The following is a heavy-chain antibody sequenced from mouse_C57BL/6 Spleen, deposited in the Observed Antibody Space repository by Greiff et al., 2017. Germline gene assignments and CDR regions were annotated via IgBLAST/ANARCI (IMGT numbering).Heavy chain of an antibody. CDR1: GYTFTSYG. CDR2: IYIGNGYT. J-gene: IGHJ4*01. Sequence: EVQLQQSGAELVRPGSSVKMSCKTSGYTFTSYGINWVKQRPGQGLEWIGYIYIGNGYTEYNEKFKGKATLTLDTSSSTAYMQLRSLTSEDSAIYSCACITTVVATRAMDYWGQGTSVTVSS. CDR3: ACITTVVATRAMDY. D-gene: IGHD1-1*01. V-gene: IGHV1-58*01.